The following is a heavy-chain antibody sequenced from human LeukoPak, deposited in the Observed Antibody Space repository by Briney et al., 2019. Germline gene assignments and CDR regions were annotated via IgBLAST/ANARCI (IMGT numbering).Heavy chain of an antibody. V-gene: IGHV4-59*01. CDR1: SGSITGYY. D-gene: IGHD6-19*01. CDR2: VYATGTT. Sequence: SETLSLTCTVSSGSITGYYWSWIRQPPGKGLEWIGYVYATGTTNYNPSLKTRATISIDTSKNQLSLTLTSVTAADTAVYYCARVGSGGAWFDFWGQGSLVSVSS. J-gene: IGHJ4*02. CDR3: ARVGSGGAWFDF.